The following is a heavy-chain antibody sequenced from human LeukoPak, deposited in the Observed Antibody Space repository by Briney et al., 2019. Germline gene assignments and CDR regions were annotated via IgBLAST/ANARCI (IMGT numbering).Heavy chain of an antibody. CDR1: GGSISSYY. Sequence: SETLSLTCTVSGGSISSYYWSWIRQPAGKGLEWIGRIYTSGSTNYNPSLKSRVTMSVDTSKNQFSLKLSSVTAADTAVYYCARAGVRGVITHFDYWGQGTLVTVSS. J-gene: IGHJ4*02. D-gene: IGHD3-10*01. CDR2: IYTSGST. CDR3: ARAGVRGVITHFDY. V-gene: IGHV4-4*07.